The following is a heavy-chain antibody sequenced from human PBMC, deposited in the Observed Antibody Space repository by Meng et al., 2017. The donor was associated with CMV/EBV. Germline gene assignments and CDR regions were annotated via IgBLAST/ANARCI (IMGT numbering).Heavy chain of an antibody. V-gene: IGHV4-38-2*02. CDR1: GYSISSGYH. CDR2: IYHSGST. Sequence: GSLRLSCTVSGYSISSGYHWGWIRQPPGKGLEWIGSIYHSGSTYYNPSLKSRVTISVDTSKNQFSLKLSSVTAADTAVYYCARRVGYDSSGYYVDYWGQGTLVTVSS. J-gene: IGHJ4*02. CDR3: ARRVGYDSSGYYVDY. D-gene: IGHD3-22*01.